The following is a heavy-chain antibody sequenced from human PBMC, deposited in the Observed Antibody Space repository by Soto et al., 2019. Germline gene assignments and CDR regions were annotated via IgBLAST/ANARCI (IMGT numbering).Heavy chain of an antibody. J-gene: IGHJ4*02. CDR3: ARGVPRGCGGDCYSAHYFDY. V-gene: IGHV1-46*01. CDR2: INPSGGST. CDR1: GYTFTSYY. Sequence: ASVKVSCKASGYTFTSYYMHWVRQAPGQGLEWMGIINPSGGSTSYAQKFQGRVTMTRDTSTSTVYMELSSLRSEDTAVYYCARGVPRGCGGDCYSAHYFDYWGQGTLVTVSS. D-gene: IGHD2-21*02.